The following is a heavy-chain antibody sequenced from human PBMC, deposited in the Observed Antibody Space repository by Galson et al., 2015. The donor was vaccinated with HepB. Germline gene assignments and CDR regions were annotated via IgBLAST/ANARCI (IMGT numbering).Heavy chain of an antibody. CDR2: IYYSGST. CDR3: ARGKAVTRKLSRNYYYYYMDV. D-gene: IGHD4-17*01. J-gene: IGHJ6*03. Sequence: LSLTCTVSGGSISSGGYYWSWIRQHPGKGLEWIGYIYYSGSTYYNPSLKSRVTISVDTSKNQFSLKLSSVTAADTAVYYCARGKAVTRKLSRNYYYYYMDVWGKGTTVTVSS. V-gene: IGHV4-31*03. CDR1: GGSISSGGYY.